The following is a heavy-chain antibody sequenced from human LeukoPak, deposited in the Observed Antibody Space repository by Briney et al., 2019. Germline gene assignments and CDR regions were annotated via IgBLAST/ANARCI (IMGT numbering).Heavy chain of an antibody. Sequence: GASVKVSCKASGYTFTSYDINWVRQATGQGLEWMGWMNPNSGNTGYAQKFQGRVTMTRNTSISTAYMELSSLRSEDTAVYYCASVEGGVGATQGEYYFDYWGQGTLVTVSS. V-gene: IGHV1-8*01. CDR1: GYTFTSYD. J-gene: IGHJ4*02. CDR3: ASVEGGVGATQGEYYFDY. D-gene: IGHD1-26*01. CDR2: MNPNSGNT.